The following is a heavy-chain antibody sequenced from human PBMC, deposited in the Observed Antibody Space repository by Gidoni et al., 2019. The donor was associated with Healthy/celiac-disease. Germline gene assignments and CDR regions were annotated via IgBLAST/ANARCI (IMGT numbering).Heavy chain of an antibody. Sequence: EVQLVESGGGLVKPGGSLRLSCAASGLTFSSYSMNWFLQAPGKGLEWVSSISSSSSYIYYADSVKGRFTISRDNAKNSLYLQMNSLRAEDTAVYYCARDPDWAELGYCSGGSCPDYWGQGTLVTVSS. D-gene: IGHD2-15*01. CDR2: ISSSSSYI. CDR1: GLTFSSYS. CDR3: ARDPDWAELGYCSGGSCPDY. J-gene: IGHJ4*02. V-gene: IGHV3-21*01.